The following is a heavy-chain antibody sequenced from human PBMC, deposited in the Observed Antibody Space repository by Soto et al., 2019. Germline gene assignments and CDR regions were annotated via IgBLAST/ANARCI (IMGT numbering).Heavy chain of an antibody. J-gene: IGHJ6*02. CDR3: ARVYYGSGAHYGMDV. V-gene: IGHV4-34*01. CDR2: INHSGST. Sequence: SETLSLTCAVYGGSFSGYYWSWIRQPPGKGLEWIGEINHSGSTNYNPSLKSRVTISVDTSKNQFSLKLSSVTAADTAVYYCARVYYGSGAHYGMDVWGQGTTVTVSS. CDR1: GGSFSGYY. D-gene: IGHD3-10*01.